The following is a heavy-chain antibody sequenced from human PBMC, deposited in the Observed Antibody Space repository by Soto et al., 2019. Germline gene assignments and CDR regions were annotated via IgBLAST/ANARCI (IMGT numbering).Heavy chain of an antibody. CDR2: ISGSGGST. CDR1: GFTFSSYA. Sequence: EVQLLESGGGLVQPGGSLRLSCAASGFTFSSYAMSWVRQAPGKGLEWVSAISGSGGSTYYADSVKGRFTISRDNSKNTRYLQMNSLRAEDTAVYYCATTYYYGSGSHRTQYFDYWGQGTLVTVSS. J-gene: IGHJ4*02. V-gene: IGHV3-23*01. CDR3: ATTYYYGSGSHRTQYFDY. D-gene: IGHD3-10*01.